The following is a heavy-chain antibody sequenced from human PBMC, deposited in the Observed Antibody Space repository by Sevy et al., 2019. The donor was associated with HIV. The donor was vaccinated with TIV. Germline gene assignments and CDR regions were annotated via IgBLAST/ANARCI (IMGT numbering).Heavy chain of an antibody. J-gene: IGHJ3*02. Sequence: ASVKVSCKASGYTFTGHYMHWVRQAPGQGLEWMGWINPNSGSTDYAQKFRGRVTLTRDTSIGTAYLELGRLTSDDTAVYYCARVFPYCSGGSCYSPYDAFDIWGQGTMVTV. CDR2: INPNSGST. CDR3: ARVFPYCSGGSCYSPYDAFDI. CDR1: GYTFTGHY. V-gene: IGHV1-2*02. D-gene: IGHD2-15*01.